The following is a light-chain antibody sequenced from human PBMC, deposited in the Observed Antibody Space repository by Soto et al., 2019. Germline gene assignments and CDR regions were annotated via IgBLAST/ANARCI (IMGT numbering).Light chain of an antibody. CDR3: QQYDSYWT. CDR2: DVS. Sequence: DIQMTQSPSTLSASIGDRVTITCRASQNIRNWLAWYQQKPGKAPKLLIYDVSSLESGVPPRFSGSGSGTDFTLTISGLQPDDFATYYYQQYDSYWTFGQGTKVEI. V-gene: IGKV1-5*01. J-gene: IGKJ1*01. CDR1: QNIRNW.